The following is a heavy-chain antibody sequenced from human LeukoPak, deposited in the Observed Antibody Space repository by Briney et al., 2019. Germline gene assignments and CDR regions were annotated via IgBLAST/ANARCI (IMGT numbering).Heavy chain of an antibody. CDR1: GFTFSSYS. CDR2: ISSSSSYI. Sequence: GGSLRLSCAASGFTFSSYSMNWVRQAPGKGLEWVSSISSSSSYIYYADSVKGRFTISRDNAKNSLYLQMNSLKGDDTAVYYCAKDPAFYYIDVWGKGTTVIISS. J-gene: IGHJ6*03. V-gene: IGHV3-21*01. CDR3: AKDPAFYYIDV.